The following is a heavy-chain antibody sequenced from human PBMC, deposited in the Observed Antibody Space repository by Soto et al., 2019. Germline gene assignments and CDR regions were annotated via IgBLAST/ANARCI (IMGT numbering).Heavy chain of an antibody. CDR1: GFTFSSYG. V-gene: IGHV3-33*01. J-gene: IGHJ4*02. CDR3: ARLPAASQYFDY. CDR2: IWYDGSNK. Sequence: QVQLVESGGGVVQPGRSLRLSCAASGFTFSSYGMHWVRQAPGKGLEWVAVIWYDGSNKYYADSVKGRFTISRDNSKNTLYLQMNSLRAEDTAVYYCARLPAASQYFDYWGQGTLVTVSS. D-gene: IGHD2-2*01.